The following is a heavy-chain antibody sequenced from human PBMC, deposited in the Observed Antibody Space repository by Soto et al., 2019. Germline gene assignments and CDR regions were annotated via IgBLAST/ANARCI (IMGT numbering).Heavy chain of an antibody. V-gene: IGHV1-46*01. CDR2: INPSGGST. D-gene: IGHD4-17*01. Sequence: QVQLVQSGAEVKKPGASVKVSCKASGYTFTSYYMHWVRQAPGQGLEWMGIINPSGGSTSYAQKFQGRGTMTRDTSTSTGYMELSSLRSEDTAVYYCARVGGDYGDFDYWGQGTLVTVSS. CDR3: ARVGGDYGDFDY. J-gene: IGHJ4*02. CDR1: GYTFTSYY.